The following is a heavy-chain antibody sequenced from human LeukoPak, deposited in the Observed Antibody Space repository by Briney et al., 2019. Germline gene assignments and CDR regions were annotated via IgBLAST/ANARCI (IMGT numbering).Heavy chain of an antibody. D-gene: IGHD5-12*01. J-gene: IGHJ4*02. V-gene: IGHV4-59*01. Sequence: SETLSLTCTVSGGSISSYYWSWIRQPPGKGLEWIGYIYYSGSTNYNPSLKSRVTISVDTSKNQFSLKLSSVTAADTAVYYCARVQGSTVSGYDSYYFDYWGQGTLVTVSS. CDR3: ARVQGSTVSGYDSYYFDY. CDR1: GGSISSYY. CDR2: IYYSGST.